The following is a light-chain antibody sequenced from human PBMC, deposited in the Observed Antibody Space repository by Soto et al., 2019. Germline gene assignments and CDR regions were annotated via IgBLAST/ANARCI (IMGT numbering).Light chain of an antibody. Sequence: DIQMTQSPSSLSASVGVRVTITCRASQSISSYLNWYQQKPGKAPKVLIYAASSLQSGVPSRFSGIGSGTDFTLSISSLQPEDFATYYCQQSYSGPLTFGGGTKVEIK. CDR2: AAS. CDR3: QQSYSGPLT. V-gene: IGKV1-39*01. J-gene: IGKJ4*01. CDR1: QSISSY.